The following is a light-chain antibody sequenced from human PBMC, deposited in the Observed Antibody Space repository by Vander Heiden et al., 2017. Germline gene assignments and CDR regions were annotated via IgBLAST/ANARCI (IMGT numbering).Light chain of an antibody. J-gene: IGKJ2*01. V-gene: IGKV4-1*01. CDR3: QQYYSTPYT. CDR2: WAS. CDR1: QSVIYSSNDKNY. Sequence: DIVMTQSPDSLVVSWGERSTINCKSSQSVIYSSNDKNYLAWYQRKAGQPPKLLIYWASTRESGVPDRFSGSGSGTDFTLTISSLQAEDVAVYYCQQYYSTPYTFGQGTKV.